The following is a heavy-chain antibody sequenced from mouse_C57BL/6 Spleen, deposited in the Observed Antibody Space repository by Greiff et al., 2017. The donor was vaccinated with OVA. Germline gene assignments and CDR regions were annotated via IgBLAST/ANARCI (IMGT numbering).Heavy chain of an antibody. CDR1: GFTFSSYA. V-gene: IGHV5-4*03. CDR2: ISDGGSYT. Sequence: EVKVVESGGGLVKPGGSLKLSCAASGFTFSSYAMSWVRQTPEKRLEWVATISDGGSYTYYPDNVKGRFTISRDNAKNNLYLQMSHLKSEDTAMYYCARGLDGYYFDYWGQGTTLTVSS. J-gene: IGHJ2*01. D-gene: IGHD2-3*01. CDR3: ARGLDGYYFDY.